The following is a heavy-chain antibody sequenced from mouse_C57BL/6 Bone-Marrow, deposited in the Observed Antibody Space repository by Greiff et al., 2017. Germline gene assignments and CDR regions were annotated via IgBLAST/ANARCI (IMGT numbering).Heavy chain of an antibody. D-gene: IGHD2-3*01. J-gene: IGHJ2*01. CDR2: IYPSSGNT. Sequence: QVQLQQSGAELARPGASVKLSCKASGYTFTSYGISWVKQRTGQGLEWIGEIYPSSGNTYYNEKFKGKATLTADKSSSTAYMELRSLTSEDSAVYFCASSAGWLLRDFDYWGQGTTLTVSS. V-gene: IGHV1-81*01. CDR1: GYTFTSYG. CDR3: ASSAGWLLRDFDY.